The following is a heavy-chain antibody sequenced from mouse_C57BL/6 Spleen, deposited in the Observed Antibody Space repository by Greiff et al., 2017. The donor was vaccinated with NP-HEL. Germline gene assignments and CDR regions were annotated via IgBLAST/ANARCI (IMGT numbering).Heavy chain of an antibody. D-gene: IGHD2-3*01. CDR2: INPNNGGT. J-gene: IGHJ3*01. Sequence: EVQLQQSGPELVKPGASVKISCKASGYTFTDYYMNWVKQSHGKSLEWIGDINPNNGGTSYNQKFKGKATLTVDKSSSTAYMALRSLTSEDSAVYYCARIYDGYYGGWFAYWGQGTLVTVSA. CDR3: ARIYDGYYGGWFAY. CDR1: GYTFTDYY. V-gene: IGHV1-26*01.